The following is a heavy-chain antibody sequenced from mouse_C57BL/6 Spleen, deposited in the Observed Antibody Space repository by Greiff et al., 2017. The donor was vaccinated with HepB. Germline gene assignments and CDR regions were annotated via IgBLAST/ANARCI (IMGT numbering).Heavy chain of an antibody. CDR1: GYTFSSYS. CDR3: TGKGFAY. CDR2: ISSGGDDI. V-gene: IGHV5-9-1*02. J-gene: IGHJ3*01. Sequence: EVQLEESGAGLVKPGASLKLSCAASGYTFSSYSMSWVRQTPEKRLEWVAYISSGGDDINYADTVKGRFTNSRDNARNTRYLQMSSLKSEDTAMYYCTGKGFAYWGQGTLVTVSA.